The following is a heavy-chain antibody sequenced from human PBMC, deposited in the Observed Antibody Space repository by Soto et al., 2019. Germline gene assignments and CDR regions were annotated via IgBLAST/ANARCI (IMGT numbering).Heavy chain of an antibody. CDR1: GFTFSSYG. D-gene: IGHD6-13*01. CDR3: AKDLYSNTWNGGGMDV. J-gene: IGHJ6*02. V-gene: IGHV3-30*18. Sequence: QVQLVESGGGVVQPGRSLRLSCAASGFTFSSYGMHWVRQAPGKGLEWVAVISYDGSNKFYADSVKGQVTISRDNSKDTMYLQMNSLRAADTAVYYCAKDLYSNTWNGGGMDVWGHGTTVTVSS. CDR2: ISYDGSNK.